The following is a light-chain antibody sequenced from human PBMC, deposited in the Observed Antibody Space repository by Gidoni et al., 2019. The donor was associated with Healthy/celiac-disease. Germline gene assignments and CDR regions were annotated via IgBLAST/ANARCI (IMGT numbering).Light chain of an antibody. CDR2: ATS. CDR1: QSISSN. V-gene: IGKV1-39*01. Sequence: DIQMTQSPSSLSASVGDRVTITCRSSQSISSNLNCYQQKQGKDPNHLIYATSSLQSVVPSKFSGSGSGTDFTLTSSSMQPEDFATYYCQQSYSTPVTFGQGTKVEIK. J-gene: IGKJ1*01. CDR3: QQSYSTPVT.